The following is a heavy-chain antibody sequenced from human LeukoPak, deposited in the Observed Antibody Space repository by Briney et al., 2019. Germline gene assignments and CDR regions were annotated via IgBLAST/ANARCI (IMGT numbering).Heavy chain of an antibody. CDR1: GDSISSGDYS. D-gene: IGHD3-10*01. CDR2: IFHSGSS. J-gene: IGHJ5*02. V-gene: IGHV4-30-2*01. Sequence: SETLSLTCAVSGDSISSGDYSWSWIRQPSGKGLEWIGYIFHSGSSYYNPSLKSRVTISVDKSKNQFSLRLTSVTAADTAVYYCARELWFINAPGSWFDPWGQGTLVTVSS. CDR3: ARELWFINAPGSWFDP.